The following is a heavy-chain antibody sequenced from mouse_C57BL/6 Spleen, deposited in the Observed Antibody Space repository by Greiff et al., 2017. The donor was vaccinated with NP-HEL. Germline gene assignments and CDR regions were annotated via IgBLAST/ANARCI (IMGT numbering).Heavy chain of an antibody. V-gene: IGHV1-50*01. Sequence: QVQLQQPGAELVKPGASVKLSCKASGYTFTSYWMQWVKQRPGQGLEWIGEIDPSDSYTNYNQKFKGKATLTVDTSSSTAYMQLSSLTSEDSAVYYCARSLPFDVWGTGTTVTVSS. J-gene: IGHJ1*03. CDR3: ARSLPFDV. CDR1: GYTFTSYW. CDR2: IDPSDSYT.